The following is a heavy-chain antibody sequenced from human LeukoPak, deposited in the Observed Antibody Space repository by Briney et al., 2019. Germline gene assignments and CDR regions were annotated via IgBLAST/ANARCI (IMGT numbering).Heavy chain of an antibody. J-gene: IGHJ4*02. Sequence: PGGSLRLSCVASGFTFNNHWMAWVRQAPGKGLEWVANIGQDGSEKYSADSVKGRFTISRDTAKNSLYLQMNNLRAEDTAVYYCARGQSSTWPYCFDYWGQGTLVTVSS. V-gene: IGHV3-7*03. CDR2: IGQDGSEK. D-gene: IGHD6-13*01. CDR3: ARGQSSTWPYCFDY. CDR1: GFTFNNHW.